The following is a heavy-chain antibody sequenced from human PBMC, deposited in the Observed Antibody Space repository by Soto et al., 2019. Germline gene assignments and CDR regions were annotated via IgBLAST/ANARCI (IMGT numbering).Heavy chain of an antibody. CDR3: ARGGRGYYYVDV. J-gene: IGHJ6*03. Sequence: EVQLVESGGGLVQPGGSLRLSCEASGFTFSDYWIHWVRQARGKGLVWLSRIKGDASTTNYADSVMGRFTVSRDNARNTVYLQMNSLRAEDTAIYYCARGGRGYYYVDVWGKGITVTVSS. V-gene: IGHV3-74*01. CDR1: GFTFSDYW. CDR2: IKGDASTT.